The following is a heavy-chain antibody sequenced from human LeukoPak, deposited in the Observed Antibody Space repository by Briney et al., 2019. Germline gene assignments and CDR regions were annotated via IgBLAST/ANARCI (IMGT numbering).Heavy chain of an antibody. CDR3: ARDGQQLVRFLY. Sequence: SVKVSCKASGGTFSSYTISWVRQAPGQGLEWMGRIIPILGIANYAQKFQGRVTITADKSTSTAYMELSSLRSEDTAVYYCARDGQQLVRFLYWGQGTLVTVSS. V-gene: IGHV1-69*04. D-gene: IGHD6-6*01. J-gene: IGHJ4*02. CDR1: GGTFSSYT. CDR2: IIPILGIA.